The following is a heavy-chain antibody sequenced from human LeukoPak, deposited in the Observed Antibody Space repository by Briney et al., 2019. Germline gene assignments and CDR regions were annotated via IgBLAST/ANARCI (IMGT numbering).Heavy chain of an antibody. D-gene: IGHD3-10*01. CDR1: GYTFTSYY. Sequence: ASVTVSCKASGYTFTSYYMHWVRQAPGQGLEWMGRIIPILGIANYAQKFQGRVTITADKSTSTAYMELSSLRSEDTAVYYCARSSFGEWHIWSFDPWGQGTLVTVSS. CDR2: IIPILGIA. CDR3: ARSSFGEWHIWSFDP. J-gene: IGHJ5*02. V-gene: IGHV1-69*02.